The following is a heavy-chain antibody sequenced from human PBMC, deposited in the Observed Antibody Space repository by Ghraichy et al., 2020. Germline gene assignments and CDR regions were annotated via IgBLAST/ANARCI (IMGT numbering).Heavy chain of an antibody. Sequence: GGSLRLSCAASGFTFSTYAMSWVRQAPGKGLEWVSDISGSGGSTYYADSVKGRFTISRDNSKNTLYLQMNSLRAEDTAVYYCAKDRGPTTVTTIDYWGQGPLVTVSS. CDR3: AKDRGPTTVTTIDY. CDR1: GFTFSTYA. D-gene: IGHD4-11*01. J-gene: IGHJ4*02. V-gene: IGHV3-23*01. CDR2: ISGSGGST.